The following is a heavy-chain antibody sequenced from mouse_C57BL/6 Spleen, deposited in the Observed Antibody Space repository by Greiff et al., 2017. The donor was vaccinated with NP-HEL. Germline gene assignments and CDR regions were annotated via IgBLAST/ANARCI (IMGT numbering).Heavy chain of an antibody. D-gene: IGHD1-1*01. V-gene: IGHV5-4*01. Sequence: EVHLVESGGGLVKPGGSLKLSCAASGFTFSSYAMSWVRQTPEKRLEWVATISDGGSYTYYPDNVKGRFTISRDNAKNNLYLQMSHLKSEDTAMYYCARGTYGSSWGFAYWGQGTLVTVSA. CDR2: ISDGGSYT. CDR3: ARGTYGSSWGFAY. CDR1: GFTFSSYA. J-gene: IGHJ3*01.